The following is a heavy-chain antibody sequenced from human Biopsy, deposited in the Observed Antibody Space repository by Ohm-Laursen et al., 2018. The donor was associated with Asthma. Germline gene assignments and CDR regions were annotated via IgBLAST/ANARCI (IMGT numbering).Heavy chain of an antibody. V-gene: IGHV1-69*13. CDR3: ARKAGSCISRTCYSLDF. CDR2: INSVFGTT. J-gene: IGHJ4*02. D-gene: IGHD2-2*01. Sequence: SEKLSCKSLGGTFNTYVIGWVRQAPGQGLEWMGGINSVFGTTTYPQKFQDRVTITADDSTSTVYMELSSLRSEDTAVYYCARKAGSCISRTCYSLDFWGQGTLVTVSS. CDR1: GGTFNTYV.